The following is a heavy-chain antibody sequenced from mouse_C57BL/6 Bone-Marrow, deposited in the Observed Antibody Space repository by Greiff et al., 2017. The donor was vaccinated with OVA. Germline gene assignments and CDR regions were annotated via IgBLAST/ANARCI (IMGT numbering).Heavy chain of an antibody. J-gene: IGHJ2*01. Sequence: VQLQQSGPVLVKPGASVTMSCKASGYTFTDYYMNWVKQSHGKSLEWIGVINPYNGGTSYNQKIKGKTTLTVDKSSSTAYMELNRLTSEDAAVYYCARTEGLDCWGQGTTLTVAS. CDR2: INPYNGGT. CDR1: GYTFTDYY. CDR3: ARTEGLDC. V-gene: IGHV1-19*01.